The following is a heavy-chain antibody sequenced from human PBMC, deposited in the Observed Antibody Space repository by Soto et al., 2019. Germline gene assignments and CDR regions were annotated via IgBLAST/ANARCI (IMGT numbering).Heavy chain of an antibody. CDR2: ISSSSSYI. V-gene: IGHV3-21*01. J-gene: IGHJ4*02. Sequence: EVQLVESGGGLVKPGGSLRLSCAASGFTFSSYSMNWVRQAPGKGLEWVSSISSSSSYIYYADSVKGRFTISRDNAKNSLYLQMNSLRAEDTAVYYCARVERAYCGGDCYDYWGQGPLVTVSS. CDR1: GFTFSSYS. CDR3: ARVERAYCGGDCYDY. D-gene: IGHD2-21*01.